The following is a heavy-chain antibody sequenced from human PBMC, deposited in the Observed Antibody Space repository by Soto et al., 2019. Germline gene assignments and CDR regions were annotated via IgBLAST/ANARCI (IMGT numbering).Heavy chain of an antibody. V-gene: IGHV3-74*01. Sequence: GGSLRLSCAASGFTFSSYWMHWVRQAPGKGLVWVSRINSDGSGTTYADSVKGRFTFSRDNAKNTLYMQMNSHRAEDTAVYYCAISNTNYYYGLEVWGKRTTVTVSS. D-gene: IGHD3-16*02. J-gene: IGHJ6*04. CDR1: GFTFSSYW. CDR3: AISNTNYYYGLEV. CDR2: INSDGSGT.